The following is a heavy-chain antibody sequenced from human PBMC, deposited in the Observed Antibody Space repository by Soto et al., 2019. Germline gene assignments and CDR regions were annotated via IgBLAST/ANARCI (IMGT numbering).Heavy chain of an antibody. D-gene: IGHD3-10*02. J-gene: IGHJ4*02. Sequence: PGGSLRRSCAASGFTFSNYWMHWVRQAPGKGLVWVSRIRYDGSASTYADSVKGRFAISRDNAKNTLYLQMNSLRAEDTAVYYCVRDLPLCFLDYWGQGTLVTVSS. CDR2: IRYDGSAS. V-gene: IGHV3-74*01. CDR1: GFTFSNYW. CDR3: VRDLPLCFLDY.